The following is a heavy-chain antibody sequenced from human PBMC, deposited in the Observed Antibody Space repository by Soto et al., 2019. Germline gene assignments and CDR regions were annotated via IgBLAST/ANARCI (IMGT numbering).Heavy chain of an antibody. CDR3: ARHAYYYGSGTGDY. Sequence: PSETLSLTCTVSGGSISSYYWSWIRQPPGKGLEWIGEINHSGSTNYNPSLKSRVTISVDTSKNQFSLKLSSVTVADTAVYYCARHAYYYGSGTGDYWGQGTLVTVSS. V-gene: IGHV4-34*01. CDR2: INHSGST. J-gene: IGHJ4*02. D-gene: IGHD3-10*01. CDR1: GGSISSYY.